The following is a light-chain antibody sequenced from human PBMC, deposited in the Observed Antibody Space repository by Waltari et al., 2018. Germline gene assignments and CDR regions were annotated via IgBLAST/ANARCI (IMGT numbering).Light chain of an antibody. CDR2: GTS. CDR3: QSYDTSLSVV. J-gene: IGLJ2*01. CDR1: GSNLGAGYD. Sequence: QPVLTQPPSVSGAPGQRVSISCTGSGSNLGAGYDVHWYQQHPGKAPKLPIYGTSTRPPGVPDRFFGSQSGTSASLAITALQAEDEAEYYCQSYDTSLSVVFGGGTKLTVL. V-gene: IGLV1-40*01.